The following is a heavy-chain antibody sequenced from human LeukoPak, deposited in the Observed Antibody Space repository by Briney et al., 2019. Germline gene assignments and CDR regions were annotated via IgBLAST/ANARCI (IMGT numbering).Heavy chain of an antibody. V-gene: IGHV3-30-3*01. Sequence: GGSLRLSCAASGFTFSSYAMHWVRQAPGKGLEWVAVISYDGSNKYHADSVKGRFTISRDNSKNTLYLQMNSLRAEDTAVYYCARGGLRRTLFAFDIWGQGTMVTVSS. J-gene: IGHJ3*02. CDR2: ISYDGSNK. CDR1: GFTFSSYA. CDR3: ARGGLRRTLFAFDI. D-gene: IGHD4-17*01.